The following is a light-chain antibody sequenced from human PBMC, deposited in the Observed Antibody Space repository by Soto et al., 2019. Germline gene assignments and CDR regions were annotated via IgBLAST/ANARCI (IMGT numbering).Light chain of an antibody. CDR1: SSDVGGYNY. Sequence: QSALTQPASVSGSPGQSITISCTGTSSDVGGYNYVSWYQQHPGKAPKLMIYDVSNRPSGVSNRFSGSKSGNTASLTISGLQAEHEADYYCSSYTSSSTQFGGGTKVTVL. V-gene: IGLV2-14*01. J-gene: IGLJ3*02. CDR2: DVS. CDR3: SSYTSSSTQ.